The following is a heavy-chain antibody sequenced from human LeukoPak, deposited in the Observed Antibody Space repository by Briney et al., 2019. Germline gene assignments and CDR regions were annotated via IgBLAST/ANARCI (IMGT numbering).Heavy chain of an antibody. CDR2: IWYDGTNK. Sequence: PGGSLRLSCAASGFTFSSYGMHWVRQAPGKGLEWVAVIWYDGTNKYYADSVKGRFTISRDNSKNTLCLQMNSLRAEDTAVYYCARDRTYCTNGVCYFRAFDIWGQGTMVTVSS. CDR1: GFTFSSYG. CDR3: ARDRTYCTNGVCYFRAFDI. V-gene: IGHV3-33*01. J-gene: IGHJ3*02. D-gene: IGHD2-8*01.